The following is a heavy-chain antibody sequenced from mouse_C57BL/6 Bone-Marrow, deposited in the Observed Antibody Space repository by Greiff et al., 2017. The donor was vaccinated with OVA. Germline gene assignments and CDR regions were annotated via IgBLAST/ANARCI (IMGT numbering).Heavy chain of an antibody. V-gene: IGHV1-81*01. CDR2: IYPRSGNT. CDR1: GYTFTSYG. J-gene: IGHJ1*03. CDR3: ARKIPYYYGSSYVPYWYFDV. D-gene: IGHD1-1*01. Sequence: QVQLQQSGAELARPGASVKLSCKASGYTFTSYGISWVKQRTGQGLEWIGEIYPRSGNTYYNEKFKGKATLTADKSSSTAYMELRSLTSEDSAVYCCARKIPYYYGSSYVPYWYFDVWGTGTTVTVSS.